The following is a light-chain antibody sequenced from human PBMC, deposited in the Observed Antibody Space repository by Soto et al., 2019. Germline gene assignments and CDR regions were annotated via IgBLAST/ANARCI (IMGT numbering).Light chain of an antibody. CDR1: SSDVGGYDY. Sequence: QSALTQPASVSGSPGQSITVSCTGTSSDVGGYDYVSWYQQHPGRAPKLMIYDVTYRPSGVSSRFSGSKSGNTASLTISGLQAEDEADYYCSSYTRSSTLSVFGTGTKLTVL. V-gene: IGLV2-14*03. CDR2: DVT. CDR3: SSYTRSSTLSV. J-gene: IGLJ1*01.